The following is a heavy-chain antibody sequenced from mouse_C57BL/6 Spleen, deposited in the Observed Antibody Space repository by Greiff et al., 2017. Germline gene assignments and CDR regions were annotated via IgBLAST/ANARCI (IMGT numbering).Heavy chain of an antibody. Sequence: QVQLQQSGPELVKPGASVKISCKASGYAFSSSWMNWVKQRPGKGLEWIGRIYPGNGDTNYNGKFKGKATLTADKSSSTAYMQLSSLTSEDSAVYFCASSHYYGSSYPDCYFDVWGTGTTVTVSS. D-gene: IGHD1-1*01. CDR1: GYAFSSSW. V-gene: IGHV1-82*01. CDR2: IYPGNGDT. CDR3: ASSHYYGSSYPDCYFDV. J-gene: IGHJ1*03.